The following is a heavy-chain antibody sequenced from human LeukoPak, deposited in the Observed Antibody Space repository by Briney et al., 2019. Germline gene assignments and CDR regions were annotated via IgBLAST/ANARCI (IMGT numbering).Heavy chain of an antibody. CDR2: INPSGGST. Sequence: ASVKVSCKASGYTFTRYYMHCVRQAPGQGLEWMGIINPSGGSTSYAQKFQGRVTMTRDTSTSTVYMELSSLRSEDTAVYYCASPRDGYYFDYWGQGTLVTVSS. J-gene: IGHJ4*02. CDR3: ASPRDGYYFDY. V-gene: IGHV1-46*01. CDR1: GYTFTRYY.